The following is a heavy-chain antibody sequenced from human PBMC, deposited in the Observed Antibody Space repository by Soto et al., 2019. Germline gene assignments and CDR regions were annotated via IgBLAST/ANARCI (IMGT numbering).Heavy chain of an antibody. Sequence: GGSLRLSCAASGFTFSDHYMDWVRQAPGKGLEWVGRTRNKANSYTTEYAASVKGRFTISRDDSQNSLYMQMNSLKTEDTAVYYCARVHLGLAYQLDYWGQGTLVTVSS. CDR3: ARVHLGLAYQLDY. D-gene: IGHD2-2*01. CDR1: GFTFSDHY. CDR2: TRNKANSYTT. J-gene: IGHJ4*02. V-gene: IGHV3-72*01.